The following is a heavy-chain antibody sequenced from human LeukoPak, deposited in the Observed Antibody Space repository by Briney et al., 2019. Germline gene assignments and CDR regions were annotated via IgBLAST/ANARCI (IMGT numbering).Heavy chain of an antibody. CDR3: ARDSSGWYSPLDY. D-gene: IGHD6-19*01. Sequence: GGSLRLSCVASGFPFSSYWMTWVRQAPGKGLEWVAVIWYDGSNKYYADSVKGRFTISRDNSKNTLYLQMNSLRAEDTAVYYCARDSSGWYSPLDYWGQGTLVTVSS. V-gene: IGHV3-33*08. CDR1: GFPFSSYW. J-gene: IGHJ4*02. CDR2: IWYDGSNK.